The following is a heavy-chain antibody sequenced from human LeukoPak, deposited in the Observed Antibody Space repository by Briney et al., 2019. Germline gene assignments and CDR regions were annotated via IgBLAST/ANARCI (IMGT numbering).Heavy chain of an antibody. Sequence: SETLSLTCTVSGGSISTSYYWGWIRQSPGKGLEWIGSIYYSGTTYYNPSLKSRVTISVDTSKNQFSLKLSSVTAADTAVYYCARSSNGVSRFDYWGQGTLVTVSS. CDR2: IYYSGTT. CDR1: GGSISTSYY. V-gene: IGHV4-39*01. J-gene: IGHJ4*02. CDR3: ARSSNGVSRFDY. D-gene: IGHD2-8*01.